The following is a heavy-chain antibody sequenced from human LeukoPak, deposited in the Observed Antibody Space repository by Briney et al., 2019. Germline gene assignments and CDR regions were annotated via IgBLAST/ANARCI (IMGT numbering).Heavy chain of an antibody. CDR3: ARVEGDSGYELIDY. Sequence: GASVKVSCKASGYSFTSFGISWVRQAPGQGLEWMGWINPNSGGTNYAQKFQGRVTMTRDTSIGTAYMELYSLRSDDTAVYYCARVEGDSGYELIDYWGQGTLVTVSS. CDR1: GYSFTSFG. V-gene: IGHV1-2*02. J-gene: IGHJ4*02. D-gene: IGHD5-12*01. CDR2: INPNSGGT.